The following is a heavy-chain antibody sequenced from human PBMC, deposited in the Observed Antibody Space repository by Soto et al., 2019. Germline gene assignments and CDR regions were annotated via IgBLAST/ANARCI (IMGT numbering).Heavy chain of an antibody. V-gene: IGHV4-39*01. CDR1: GGSISSSSYY. D-gene: IGHD3-3*01. CDR2: ISYSGST. J-gene: IGHJ4*02. CDR3: ARGHGGITVFGAPGHFDY. Sequence: QLQLQESGPGLVKPSETLSLTCTVSGGSISSSSYYWGWIRQPPGKGLEWIGSISYSGSTYYNPSRKSRVTRSVDTSKNQFSLRLSSVSAADTAVYYCARGHGGITVFGAPGHFDYWGQGTLVTVSS.